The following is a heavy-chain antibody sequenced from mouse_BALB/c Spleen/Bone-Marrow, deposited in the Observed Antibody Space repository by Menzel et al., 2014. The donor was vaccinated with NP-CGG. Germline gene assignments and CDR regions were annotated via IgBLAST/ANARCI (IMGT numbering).Heavy chain of an antibody. CDR1: GYAFTNYL. Sequence: QVQLQQSGAELVRPGTSVKVSCKASGYAFTNYLIEWVKQRPGQGLEWIGVINPGSGGTNYNEKFKGKATLTADKSSSTAYMQLSSLTSDDSAVYFCAREIITSFAYRGQGTLVTVSA. V-gene: IGHV1-54*01. CDR3: AREIITSFAY. D-gene: IGHD1-1*01. J-gene: IGHJ3*01. CDR2: INPGSGGT.